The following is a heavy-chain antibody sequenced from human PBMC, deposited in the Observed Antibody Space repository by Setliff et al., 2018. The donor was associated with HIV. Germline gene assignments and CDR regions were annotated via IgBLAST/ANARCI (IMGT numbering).Heavy chain of an antibody. CDR2: INPNGDT. CDR1: GGSFSGHF. Sequence: SETLSLTCAVYGGSFSGHFWTWIRQPPGKGLEWIGNINPNGDTNYNYISSMRGRLTLSLDTSKNQFSLTLRSVTAADTAVYYCASLLVFPAGGLFDFWGHGNLVTVSS. J-gene: IGHJ4*01. V-gene: IGHV4-34*01. D-gene: IGHD1-26*01. CDR3: ASLLVFPAGGLFDF.